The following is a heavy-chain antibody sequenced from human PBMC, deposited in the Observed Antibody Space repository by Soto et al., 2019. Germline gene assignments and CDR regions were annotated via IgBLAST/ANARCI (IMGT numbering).Heavy chain of an antibody. V-gene: IGHV4-59*04. CDR3: APLGVYCSGGSCRRDNWFDP. CDR1: GGSISSYY. J-gene: IGHJ5*02. Sequence: SETLSLTCTVSGGSISSYYWSWIRQPPGKGLEWIGYIYYSGSTYYNPSLKSRVTISVDTSKNQFSLKLSSVTAADTAVYYCAPLGVYCSGGSCRRDNWFDPWGQGTLVTVSS. D-gene: IGHD2-15*01. CDR2: IYYSGST.